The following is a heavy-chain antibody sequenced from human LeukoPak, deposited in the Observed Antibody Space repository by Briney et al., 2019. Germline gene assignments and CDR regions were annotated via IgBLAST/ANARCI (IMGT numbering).Heavy chain of an antibody. Sequence: PGGSLRLSCAASGFTFSSYAMHWVPQAPGKGLEWVAVISYDGSNKYYADSVKGRFTISRDNSKNTLYLQMNSLRAEDTAVYYCARSYSSSSQKYYFDYWGQGTLVTVSS. CDR1: GFTFSSYA. J-gene: IGHJ4*02. V-gene: IGHV3-30*01. CDR2: ISYDGSNK. CDR3: ARSYSSSSQKYYFDY. D-gene: IGHD6-6*01.